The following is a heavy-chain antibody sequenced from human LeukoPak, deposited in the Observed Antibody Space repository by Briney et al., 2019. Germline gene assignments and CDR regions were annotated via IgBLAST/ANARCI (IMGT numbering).Heavy chain of an antibody. CDR3: AKDARGGPLNTGIVGATPYYFDY. CDR2: ISGSGGST. D-gene: IGHD1-26*01. V-gene: IGHV3-23*01. J-gene: IGHJ4*02. CDR1: GFTFSSYA. Sequence: PGGSLRLSCAASGFTFSSYAMSWVRQAPGKGLEWVSAISGSGGSTYCADSVKGRFTISRDNSKNTLYLQMNSLRAEDTAVYYCAKDARGGPLNTGIVGATPYYFDYWGQGTLVTVSS.